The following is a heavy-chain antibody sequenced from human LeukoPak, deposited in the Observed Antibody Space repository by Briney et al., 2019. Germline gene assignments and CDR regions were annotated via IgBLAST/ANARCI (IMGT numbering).Heavy chain of an antibody. D-gene: IGHD3-10*01. CDR1: GGSISSYY. V-gene: IGHV4-59*01. CDR3: ARDGQAAVRGEAGFDH. J-gene: IGHJ5*02. CDR2: IYYSGST. Sequence: PSETLSLTCTVSGGSISSYYWSWLRQPPGKGLEWIGYIYYSGSTNYNPSLKSRVTISVDTSKNQFSLKLSSVTAADTDVYYCARDGQAAVRGEAGFDHWGQGTLVTVSS.